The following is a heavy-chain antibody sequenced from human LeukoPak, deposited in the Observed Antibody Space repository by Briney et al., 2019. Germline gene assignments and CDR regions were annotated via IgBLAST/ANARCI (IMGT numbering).Heavy chain of an antibody. D-gene: IGHD2-2*01. CDR2: IKQDGSEK. J-gene: IGHJ4*02. CDR1: GFTFSSYW. CDR3: ARVAGYCSSTSCYEDY. Sequence: PGGSLRLSCAASGFTFSSYWMSWVRQAPGKGLEWVANIKQDGSEKYYVDSVKGRFTISRDNAKNSLYLQMNSLRAEDTAVYYCARVAGYCSSTSCYEDYWGQGTLVTVSS. V-gene: IGHV3-7*01.